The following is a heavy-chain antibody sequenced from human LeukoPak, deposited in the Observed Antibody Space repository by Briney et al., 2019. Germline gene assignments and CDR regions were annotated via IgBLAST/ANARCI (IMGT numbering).Heavy chain of an antibody. CDR3: AKQQGYYYDSSGYAEFDY. CDR2: ISGSGGST. D-gene: IGHD3-22*01. Sequence: GGSLRLSCAASGFTFSSYAMSWVRQAPGKGLEWVSAISGSGGSTYYADSVKGRFTISRDNSKNTLYLQMKSLRAEDTAVYYCAKQQGYYYDSSGYAEFDYWGQGTLVTVSS. CDR1: GFTFSSYA. J-gene: IGHJ4*02. V-gene: IGHV3-23*01.